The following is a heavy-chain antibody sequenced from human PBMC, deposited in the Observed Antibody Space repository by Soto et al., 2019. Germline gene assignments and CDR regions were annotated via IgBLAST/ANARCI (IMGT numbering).Heavy chain of an antibody. CDR1: GGSISSSSYF. D-gene: IGHD2-21*02. J-gene: IGHJ5*02. Sequence: SETLSLTCTVSGGSISSSSYFWGWIRQPPGKGLEWIGSIYYSGSTYYNPSLKSRVTISVDTSKNQFSLKLSSVTAADTAVYYCARHPSDFWFDPWGQGTLVT. V-gene: IGHV4-39*01. CDR3: ARHPSDFWFDP. CDR2: IYYSGST.